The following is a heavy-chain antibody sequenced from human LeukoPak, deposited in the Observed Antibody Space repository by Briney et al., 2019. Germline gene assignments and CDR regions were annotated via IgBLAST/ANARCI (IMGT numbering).Heavy chain of an antibody. CDR3: ARASHYYDSSGYLMLGAFDI. J-gene: IGHJ3*02. CDR1: GFTFDDYG. V-gene: IGHV3-20*04. CDR2: INWNGGST. Sequence: GGSLRLSCAASGFTFDDYGMSWVRQAPGKGLEWVSGINWNGGSTGYADSVKGRFTISRDNAKNSLYLQMNSLRAEDTALYYCARASHYYDSSGYLMLGAFDIWGQGTMVTVSS. D-gene: IGHD3-22*01.